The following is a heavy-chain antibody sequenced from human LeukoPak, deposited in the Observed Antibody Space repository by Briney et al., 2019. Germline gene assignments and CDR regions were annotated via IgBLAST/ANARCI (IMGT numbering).Heavy chain of an antibody. CDR3: ARDPGSPYFDY. CDR2: IKKDGSEK. V-gene: IGHV3-7*01. Sequence: GGSLRLSCAASGFKFGDYAMSWVRQTPGKGLEWVAHIKKDGSEKYYVDSVKGRFTISRDNAKNSLYLQMNSLRAEDTAVYYCARDPGSPYFDYWGQGTLVTVSS. J-gene: IGHJ4*02. CDR1: GFKFGDYA. D-gene: IGHD1-26*01.